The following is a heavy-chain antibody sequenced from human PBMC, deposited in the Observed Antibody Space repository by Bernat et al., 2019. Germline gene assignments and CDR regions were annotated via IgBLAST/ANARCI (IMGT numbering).Heavy chain of an antibody. Sequence: QVQLVESGGGVVQPGRSLRLSCAASGFTFSSYGMHWVRQAPGKGLEWVAVIWYDGSNKYYADSVKGRFTISRDNSKNTLYLQMNSLRAEDTAVYYCAREMDDSSGYEEDYYYYGMDVWGQGTTVTVSS. J-gene: IGHJ6*02. CDR2: IWYDGSNK. CDR3: AREMDDSSGYEEDYYYYGMDV. CDR1: GFTFSSYG. V-gene: IGHV3-33*01. D-gene: IGHD3-22*01.